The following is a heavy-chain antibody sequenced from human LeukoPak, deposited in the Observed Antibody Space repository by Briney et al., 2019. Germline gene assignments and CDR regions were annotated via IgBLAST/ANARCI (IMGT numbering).Heavy chain of an antibody. J-gene: IGHJ5*02. V-gene: IGHV3-30*18. Sequence: GGSLRLSCAASGFTFSSYGMHWVRQAPGKGLEWVAVISYDGSNKYYADSVKGRFTISRDNSKNTLYLQMNSLRAADTAVYYCAKEEVTTVTTGFDAWGQGTLVTVSS. CDR1: GFTFSSYG. CDR3: AKEEVTTVTTGFDA. CDR2: ISYDGSNK. D-gene: IGHD4-17*01.